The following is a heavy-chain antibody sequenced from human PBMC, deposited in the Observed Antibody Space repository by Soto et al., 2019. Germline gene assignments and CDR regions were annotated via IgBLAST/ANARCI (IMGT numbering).Heavy chain of an antibody. D-gene: IGHD3-10*01. J-gene: IGHJ4*02. CDR1: GFSLSTTGVG. CDR2: IYWDNDK. CDR3: ARSLWFGELH. V-gene: IGHV2-5*02. Sequence: QITLKESGPTLVKPTQTLTLTCSFSGFSLSTTGVGXGWIRQSPGKALEWLAIIYWDNDKRYSPSLKSRVTXXXXXXXXXXXXXXXXXDXXXXXXXXCARSLWFGELHWGQGALVTVSS.